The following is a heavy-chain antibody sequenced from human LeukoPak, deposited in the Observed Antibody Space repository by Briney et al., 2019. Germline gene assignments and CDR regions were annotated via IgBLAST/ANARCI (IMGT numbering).Heavy chain of an antibody. D-gene: IGHD2-21*02. CDR2: ISGSGGST. Sequence: PGGSLRLSCAASGFTFSSYAMSWVRQAPGKGLEWVSAISGSGGSTYYADSVKGRFTISRDNSKNTLYLQMNSLRAEDTAVYYCAKDFPVVTANRDAFDIWGQGTMVTVSS. J-gene: IGHJ3*02. CDR3: AKDFPVVTANRDAFDI. V-gene: IGHV3-23*01. CDR1: GFTFSSYA.